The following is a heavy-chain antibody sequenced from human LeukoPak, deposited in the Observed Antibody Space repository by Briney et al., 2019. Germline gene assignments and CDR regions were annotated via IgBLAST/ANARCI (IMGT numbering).Heavy chain of an antibody. CDR1: GGTFSSYA. CDR2: IIPISGTA. CDR3: TTSWSADYFQH. V-gene: IGHV1-69*05. J-gene: IGHJ1*01. Sequence: ASVKVSCKASGGTFSSYAISWVRQAPGQGLEWMGRIIPISGTANYAQNLQGRVTVTTDTSTSTVYMELRSLRSDDTAVYYCTTSWSADYFQHWGQGTLVTVSS. D-gene: IGHD6-13*01.